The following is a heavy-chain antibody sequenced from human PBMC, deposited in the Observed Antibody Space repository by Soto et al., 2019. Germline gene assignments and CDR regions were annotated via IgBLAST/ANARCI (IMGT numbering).Heavy chain of an antibody. Sequence: SETLSLTCTVSGCSVSSGSYYWSWIRQPPGKGLEWIGYIYYSGSTNYNPSLKSRVTISVDTSKNQFSLKLSSVTAADTAVYYCANWYGGFDPWGQGTLVTVSS. J-gene: IGHJ5*02. CDR2: IYYSGST. V-gene: IGHV4-61*01. CDR1: GCSVSSGSYY. CDR3: ANWYGGFDP. D-gene: IGHD1-26*01.